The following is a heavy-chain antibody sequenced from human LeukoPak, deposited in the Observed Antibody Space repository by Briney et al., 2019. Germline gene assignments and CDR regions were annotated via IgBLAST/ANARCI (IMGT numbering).Heavy chain of an antibody. J-gene: IGHJ3*02. CDR1: GGSLRSSSYY. CDR3: ARRGGSYYSGAFDI. CDR2: IYYSVST. V-gene: IGHV4-39*01. Sequence: SETLYLTCTVSGGSLRSSSYYGGSIRPPPGTGLEWSESIYYSVSTYYNPSLKSRVTISVDTSKNQSSLKLSSVTAADTAVYYCARRGGSYYSGAFDIWGQGTMVTVSS. D-gene: IGHD1-26*01.